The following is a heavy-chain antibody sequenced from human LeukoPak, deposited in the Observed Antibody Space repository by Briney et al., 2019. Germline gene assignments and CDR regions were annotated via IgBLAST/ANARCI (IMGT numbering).Heavy chain of an antibody. Sequence: SETLSLTCAVYGGSFSGYYRSWIRQPPGKGLEWIGEINHSGSTNYNPSLKSRVTISVDTSKNQFSLKLSSVTAADTAVYYCARARRLVHWFDPWGQGTLVTVSS. CDR1: GGSFSGYY. V-gene: IGHV4-34*01. D-gene: IGHD6-19*01. CDR3: ARARRLVHWFDP. J-gene: IGHJ5*02. CDR2: INHSGST.